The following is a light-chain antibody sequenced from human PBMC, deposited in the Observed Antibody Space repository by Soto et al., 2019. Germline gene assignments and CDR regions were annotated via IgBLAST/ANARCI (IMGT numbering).Light chain of an antibody. J-gene: IGKJ2*01. V-gene: IGKV3-11*01. CDR1: QSVSSY. Sequence: EIVLTQSPATLSLSPGDRATLSCRASQSVSSYLAWYQQKPGQAPRLLIYDASNRATGIPARFSGSGSGTAFTLTISSLEPEDFAVYYFQQRSNWPPYTFGQGTKLEIK. CDR3: QQRSNWPPYT. CDR2: DAS.